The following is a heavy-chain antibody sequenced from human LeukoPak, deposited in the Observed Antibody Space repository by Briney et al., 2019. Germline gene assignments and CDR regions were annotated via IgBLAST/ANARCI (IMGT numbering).Heavy chain of an antibody. CDR1: GGSISSSSYY. CDR2: INHSGST. CDR3: ARRGYGSGPYTYYYYYYMDV. Sequence: SETLSLTCTVSGGSISSSSYYWGWIRQPPGKGLEWIGEINHSGSTNYNPSLKSRVTISVDTSKNQFSLKLSSVTAADTAVYYCARRGYGSGPYTYYYYYYMDVWGKGTTVTISS. J-gene: IGHJ6*03. D-gene: IGHD3-10*01. V-gene: IGHV4-39*07.